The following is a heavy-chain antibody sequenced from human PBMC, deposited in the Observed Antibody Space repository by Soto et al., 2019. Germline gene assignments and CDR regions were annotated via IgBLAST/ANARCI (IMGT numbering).Heavy chain of an antibody. CDR1: GFSCSSSD. J-gene: IGHJ4*02. CDR2: INNSGLYM. CDR3: ARKSNSDISGYDDFDH. D-gene: IGHD3-22*01. V-gene: IGHV3-21*06. Sequence: DVQLVESGGGLVEPGGSLRLSCAASGFSCSSSDMTWVRQAPGRGLEYVSSINNSGLYMFYAEPAKGRFTISRDNAKNLVYLWMNGLSAEDTAVCWCARKSNSDISGYDDFDHWGQGTLVTVSS.